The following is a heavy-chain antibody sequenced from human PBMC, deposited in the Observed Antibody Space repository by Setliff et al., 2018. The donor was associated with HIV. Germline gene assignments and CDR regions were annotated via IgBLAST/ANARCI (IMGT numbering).Heavy chain of an antibody. CDR3: ARDRCDSVKCYLYNWFDP. Sequence: ASVKVSCKASGGSITSNYITWVRQAPGQGLEWMGRIIPMFGIANNAPKFQGRVTITADTVYMELSSLRSEDTAVYYCARDRCDSVKCYLYNWFDPWGQGTLVTVSS. D-gene: IGHD3-22*01. J-gene: IGHJ5*02. CDR2: IIPMFGIA. CDR1: GGSITSNY. V-gene: IGHV1-69*04.